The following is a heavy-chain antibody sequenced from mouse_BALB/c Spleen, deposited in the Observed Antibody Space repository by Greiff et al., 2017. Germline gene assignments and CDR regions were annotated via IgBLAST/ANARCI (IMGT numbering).Heavy chain of an antibody. CDR2: IYPGDGDT. D-gene: IGHD2-14*01. J-gene: IGHJ3*01. CDR1: GYAFSSYW. CDR3: ARDVYRVWFAY. V-gene: IGHV1-80*01. Sequence: QVQLKESGAELVRPGSSVKISCKASGYAFSSYWMNWVKQRPGQGLEWIGQIYPGDGDTNYNGKFKGKATLTADKSSSTAYMQLSSLTSEDSAVYFCARDVYRVWFAYWGQGTLVTVSA.